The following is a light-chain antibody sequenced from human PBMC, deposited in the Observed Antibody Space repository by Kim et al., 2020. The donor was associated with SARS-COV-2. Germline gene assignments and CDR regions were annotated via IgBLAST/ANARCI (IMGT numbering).Light chain of an antibody. CDR3: QQRFNWPLT. J-gene: IGKJ4*01. CDR1: QSVTYS. Sequence: LSPGERATLSCRVSQSVTYSLAWYQQRPGQAPRLLIYDASKRATGIPARFSGTGSGTDFTLTISSLEPEDSAVYYCQQRFNWPLTFGGGTKVDIK. CDR2: DAS. V-gene: IGKV3-11*01.